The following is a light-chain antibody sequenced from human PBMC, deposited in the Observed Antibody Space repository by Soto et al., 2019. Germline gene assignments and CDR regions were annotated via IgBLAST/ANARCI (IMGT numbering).Light chain of an antibody. Sequence: QSALTQPASVSGSPGQSITISCTGTSSDVGYYNYVSWYQQHPGKAPKLMIFEVSNRPSGVSNRFSGSKSGNTASLTISGLQAEDEADYYCTSYTTDSTLVFGTGTKLTVL. CDR1: SSDVGYYNY. CDR2: EVS. J-gene: IGLJ1*01. CDR3: TSYTTDSTLV. V-gene: IGLV2-14*01.